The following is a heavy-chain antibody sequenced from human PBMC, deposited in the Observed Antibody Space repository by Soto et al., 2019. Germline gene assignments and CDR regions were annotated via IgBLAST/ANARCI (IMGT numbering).Heavy chain of an antibody. CDR3: ARARTTALNNWFDP. V-gene: IGHV3-21*01. CDR2: ISSSSSYI. Sequence: GGPLRCSCSASGFTFSRYRMHWVRKAPGKGLEWVSSISSSSSYIYYADSVKGRFTISRDNAKNSLYLQMNGLRAEYTAVYYCARARTTALNNWFDPWGPGTLVTVSS. D-gene: IGHD1-1*01. CDR1: GFTFSRYR. J-gene: IGHJ5*02.